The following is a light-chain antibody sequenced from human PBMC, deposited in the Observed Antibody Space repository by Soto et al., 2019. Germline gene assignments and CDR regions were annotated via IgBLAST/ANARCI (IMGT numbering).Light chain of an antibody. CDR2: GAS. CDR3: QQYGSSPQT. CDR1: QSVRSSF. Sequence: EIVLTQSPGTLSLSPGERATLSCRASQSVRSSFLAWYQQKPGQAPRLLIYGASIRATGILDRFSGSGSGTDFTLTISRLEPEDFAVYYCQQYGSSPQTFGQGTKVDVK. J-gene: IGKJ1*01. V-gene: IGKV3-20*01.